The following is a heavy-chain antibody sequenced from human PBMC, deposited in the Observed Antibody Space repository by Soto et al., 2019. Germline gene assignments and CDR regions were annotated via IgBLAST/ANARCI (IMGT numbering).Heavy chain of an antibody. J-gene: IGHJ4*02. CDR2: ISAYNANA. CDR3: ARENRSFDY. CDR1: GYTFRNFG. Sequence: QIQLLQSGAEVKKPGASVKVTCKASGYTFRNFGISWVRQAPGPGLEWMGWISAYNANANYAQKFQGRLTMTAATSTSTAYMELRSLRSDDTDVYYCARENRSFDYWGQGTLVTVSS. V-gene: IGHV1-18*01.